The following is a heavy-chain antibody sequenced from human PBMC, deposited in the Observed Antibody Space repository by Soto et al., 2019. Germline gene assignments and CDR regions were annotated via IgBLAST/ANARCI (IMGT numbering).Heavy chain of an antibody. CDR3: SGGQNDYNYYYYYPMDV. CDR2: IRSKPNNYAT. J-gene: IGHJ6*02. V-gene: IGHV3-73*02. D-gene: IGHD4-4*01. Sequence: EVQLVESGGGLVQPGESLRLSCAASGFTFSGSAMHWVRQAPGKGLEWVGRIRSKPNNYATADAASVKGRFSISRDDSKNTAYLQVNGLKTEDTAVYYCSGGQNDYNYYYYYPMDVWGRGTTVTVSS. CDR1: GFTFSGSA.